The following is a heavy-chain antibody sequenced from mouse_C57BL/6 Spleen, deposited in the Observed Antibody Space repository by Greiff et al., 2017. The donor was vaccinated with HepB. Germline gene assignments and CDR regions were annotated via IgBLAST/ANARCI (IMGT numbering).Heavy chain of an antibody. CDR1: GYAFSSSW. CDR3: ARPSQLYYFDY. Sequence: QVQLKESGPELVKPGASVKISCKASGYAFSSSWMNWVKQRPGKGLEWIGRIYPGDGDTNYNGKFKGKATLTADKSSSTAYMQLSSLTSEDSAVYFCARPSQLYYFDYWGQGTTLTVSS. J-gene: IGHJ2*01. V-gene: IGHV1-82*01. CDR2: IYPGDGDT.